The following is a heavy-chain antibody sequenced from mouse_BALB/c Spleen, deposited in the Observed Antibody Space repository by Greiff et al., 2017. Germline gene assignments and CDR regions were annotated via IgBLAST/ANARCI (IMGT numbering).Heavy chain of an antibody. CDR1: GFNIKDYY. CDR3: ARGGFAY. Sequence: EVKLQESGAELVRPGALVKLSCKASGFNIKDYYMHWVKQRPEQGLVWIGWIDPENGNTIYDPKFQGKASITADTSSNTAYLQLSSLTSEDTAVYYCARGGFAYWGQGTLVTVSA. V-gene: IGHV14-1*02. CDR2: IDPENGNT. J-gene: IGHJ3*01.